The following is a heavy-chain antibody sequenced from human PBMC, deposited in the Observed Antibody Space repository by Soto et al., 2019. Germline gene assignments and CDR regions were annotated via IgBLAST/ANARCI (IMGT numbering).Heavy chain of an antibody. J-gene: IGHJ6*03. D-gene: IGHD6-6*01. Sequence: GGSLRLSCAASGLTFSGDWMHWVRKDPGKGLEYVSGISSNGVGTYYANSVQGRFTISRDNSKNTVYLQMGSLRPEDMAVYYCARRARPDFYYMDVWGKGTTVTVSS. CDR1: GLTFSGDW. CDR2: ISSNGVGT. V-gene: IGHV3-64*01. CDR3: ARRARPDFYYMDV.